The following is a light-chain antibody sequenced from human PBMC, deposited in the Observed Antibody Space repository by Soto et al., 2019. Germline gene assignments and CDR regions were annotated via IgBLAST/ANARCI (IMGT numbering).Light chain of an antibody. V-gene: IGKV3-15*01. J-gene: IGKJ1*01. CDR1: QSISDT. CDR2: GAS. Sequence: EIVMTQSPATLSVSPGGRATLSCRASQSISDTLAWYQQKPGQAPRLLIYGASTRAPGFPARFSGSGSGTDFTLTIRSLQSEDFAVYYCQQYNNWPWTFGQGTKVDI. CDR3: QQYNNWPWT.